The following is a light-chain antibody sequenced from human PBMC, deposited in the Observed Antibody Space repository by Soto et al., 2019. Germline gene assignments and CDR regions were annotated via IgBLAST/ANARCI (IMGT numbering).Light chain of an antibody. Sequence: DLQMTQFPSSLSASVGDRVTITCRASQSISRYLNWYQQRPGKAPNLLIYSASSLQSGVPSRFSGSGSGTDFTLTISSLQPEDFATYYCQQSYSTPPVTFGPGTTVDI. V-gene: IGKV1-39*01. J-gene: IGKJ3*01. CDR3: QQSYSTPPVT. CDR1: QSISRY. CDR2: SAS.